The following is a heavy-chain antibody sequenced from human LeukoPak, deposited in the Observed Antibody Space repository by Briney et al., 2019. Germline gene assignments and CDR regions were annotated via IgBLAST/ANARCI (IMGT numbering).Heavy chain of an antibody. CDR2: IRSKSYGGTT. Sequence: GGPLRLSCTASGFTFGDYAMNWFRQAQGKGLEWVGFIRSKSYGGTTDYAASVKGRFTISRDDSKSIAYLQMNSLKTEDTAMYYCTRDSSGFTKFDPWGQGTLVTVSS. J-gene: IGHJ5*02. D-gene: IGHD3-22*01. CDR3: TRDSSGFTKFDP. CDR1: GFTFGDYA. V-gene: IGHV3-49*03.